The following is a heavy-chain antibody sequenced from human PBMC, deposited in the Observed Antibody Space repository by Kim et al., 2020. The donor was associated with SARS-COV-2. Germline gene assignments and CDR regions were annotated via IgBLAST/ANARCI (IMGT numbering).Heavy chain of an antibody. Sequence: YDPSFKSRVTISVDTSKNQFSLKLSSVTAADTAVYYCARQGLLGVRRIGYWGQGTLVTVSS. D-gene: IGHD1-26*01. J-gene: IGHJ4*02. V-gene: IGHV4-39*01. CDR3: ARQGLLGVRRIGY.